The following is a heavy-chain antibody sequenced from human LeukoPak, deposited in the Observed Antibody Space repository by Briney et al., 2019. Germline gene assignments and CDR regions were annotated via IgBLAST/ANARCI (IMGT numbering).Heavy chain of an antibody. CDR2: IYYSGST. J-gene: IGHJ3*02. D-gene: IGHD5-12*01. CDR1: GGSISSYY. V-gene: IGHV4-59*01. CDR3: ARDLGYSGYVVEAFDI. Sequence: SETLSLTCTVSGGSISSYYWSWIRQPPGKGLEWIGYIYYSGSTNYNPSLKSRVTISVDTSKNQFSLKLSSVTAADTAVYYCARDLGYSGYVVEAFDIWGQGTMVTVSS.